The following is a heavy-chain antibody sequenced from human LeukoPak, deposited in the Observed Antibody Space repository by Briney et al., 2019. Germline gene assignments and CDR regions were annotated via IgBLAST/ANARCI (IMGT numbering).Heavy chain of an antibody. D-gene: IGHD1-26*01. J-gene: IGHJ4*02. CDR2: INHSGST. CDR1: GGSFSGYY. V-gene: IGHV4-34*01. Sequence: SETLSLTCAVYGGSFSGYYWSWIRQPPGKGLEWIGEINHSGSTNYNPSLKSRVTISVDTSKNQFSLKLSSVTAADTAVYYCARRSGSYYAYYFDYWGQGTLVTVSS. CDR3: ARRSGSYYAYYFDY.